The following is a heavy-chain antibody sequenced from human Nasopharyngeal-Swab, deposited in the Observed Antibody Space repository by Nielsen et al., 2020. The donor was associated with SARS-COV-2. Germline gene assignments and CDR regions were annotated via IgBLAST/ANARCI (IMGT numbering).Heavy chain of an antibody. Sequence: ASVTVSCKASGYTFTSYAMHWVRQAPGQRLEWMGWINAGNGNTKYSQKFQGRVTITRDTSASTAYMALSSLRSEDTAVYYCASLLNPILTGYYYYYYGMDVWGQGTTVTVSS. D-gene: IGHD3-9*01. CDR3: ASLLNPILTGYYYYYYGMDV. CDR1: GYTFTSYA. J-gene: IGHJ6*02. CDR2: INAGNGNT. V-gene: IGHV1-3*01.